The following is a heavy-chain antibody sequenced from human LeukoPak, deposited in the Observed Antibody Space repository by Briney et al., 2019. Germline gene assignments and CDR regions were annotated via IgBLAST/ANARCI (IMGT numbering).Heavy chain of an antibody. J-gene: IGHJ4*02. CDR2: ISSSSSYI. Sequence: GGSLRLSCAASGFTFSSYSMNWVRQAPGKGLEWVSSISSSSSYIYYADSVKGRFTISRDNAKNSLYLQMNSLRAEDTAVYYCARDFWVIRGNPGYSGSLPYYFDYWGQGTLVTVSS. CDR1: GFTFSSYS. V-gene: IGHV3-21*01. D-gene: IGHD6-13*01. CDR3: ARDFWVIRGNPGYSGSLPYYFDY.